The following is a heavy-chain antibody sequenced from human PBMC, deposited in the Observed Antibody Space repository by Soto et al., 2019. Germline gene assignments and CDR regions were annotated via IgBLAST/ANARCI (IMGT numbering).Heavy chain of an antibody. CDR3: TSRRDWTAVDPLDY. J-gene: IGHJ4*02. CDR1: GLNFRDSA. CDR2: IRNKTNNYAT. Sequence: GGSLRLSCAASGLNFRDSAMHWVRQASGKGLEWVGRIRNKTNNYATAFNAPVKGRFTISRDDSKNMVYLQMNSLKLDDTAVYYCTSRRDWTAVDPLDYWGQGT. D-gene: IGHD5-18*01. V-gene: IGHV3-73*01.